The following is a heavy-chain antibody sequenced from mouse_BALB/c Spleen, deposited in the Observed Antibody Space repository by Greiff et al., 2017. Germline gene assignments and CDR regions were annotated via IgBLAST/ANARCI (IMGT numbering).Heavy chain of an antibody. V-gene: IGHV7-3*02. CDR2: IRNKANGYTT. J-gene: IGHJ4*01. CDR1: GFTFTDYY. CDR3: ARDWYYGYAYYAMDY. D-gene: IGHD1-2*01. Sequence: EVNVVESGGGLVQPGGSLRLSCAPSGFTFTDYYMSWVRQPPGKALEWLGFIRNKANGYTTEYSASVKGRFTISRDNSQSILYLQMNTLRAEDSATYYCARDWYYGYAYYAMDYWGQGTSVTVSS.